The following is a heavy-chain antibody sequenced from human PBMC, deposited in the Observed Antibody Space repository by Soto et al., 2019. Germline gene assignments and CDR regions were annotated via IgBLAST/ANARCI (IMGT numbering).Heavy chain of an antibody. J-gene: IGHJ4*02. CDR1: GFTCSTEW. V-gene: IGHV3-7*01. Sequence: GGSLRLSCTASGFTCSTEWMNCVRQAPGKGLEWVATVKHDGTEQYYVDSVKGRFTISRDNAKNSLYLQMNILRVEDTGVYYYARVSRTVTTPYWGKGTKVTVST. CDR2: VKHDGTEQ. CDR3: ARVSRTVTTPY. D-gene: IGHD4-17*01.